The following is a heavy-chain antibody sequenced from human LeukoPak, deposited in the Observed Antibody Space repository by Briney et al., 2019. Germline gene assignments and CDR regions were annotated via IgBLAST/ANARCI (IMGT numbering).Heavy chain of an antibody. D-gene: IGHD1-26*01. CDR2: MYYSGST. Sequence: PSETLSLTCTVSGGSISSYYWSWIRQPPGTGLEWIGYMYYSGSTNYNPSLKSRVTISVDTSKNQFSLKLSSVTAADTAVYYCASGSYSFYYFDYWGQGTLVTVSS. CDR1: GGSISSYY. V-gene: IGHV4-59*01. J-gene: IGHJ4*02. CDR3: ASGSYSFYYFDY.